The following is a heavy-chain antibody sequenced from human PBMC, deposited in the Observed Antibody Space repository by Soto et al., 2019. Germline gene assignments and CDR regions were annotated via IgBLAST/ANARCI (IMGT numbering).Heavy chain of an antibody. CDR1: GGSVNSDTFY. CDR3: AREFSNSPEAFDS. D-gene: IGHD6-6*01. V-gene: IGHV4-61*01. J-gene: IGHJ4*02. Sequence: PSETLSLTCTVSGGSVNSDTFYRSWIRQPPGRGLEWIGYIYYTGSTNYNPSLKSRITISIDTSRNQFSLKLTSMTAADTAVYYCAREFSNSPEAFDSWGQGSLVTVSS. CDR2: IYYTGST.